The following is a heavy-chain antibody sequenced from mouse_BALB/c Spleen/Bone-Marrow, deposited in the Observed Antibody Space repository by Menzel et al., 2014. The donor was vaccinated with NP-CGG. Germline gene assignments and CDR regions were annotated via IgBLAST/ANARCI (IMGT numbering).Heavy chain of an antibody. V-gene: IGHV1-77*01. Sequence: QVQLQQSGAELARPGASVKLSCKASGYTFTDYYINRVKQRTGQGLEWIGEIYPGSGNTYYNEKFKGKATLTADKSSSTAYMQLSSLTSEDSAVYFCAKGGYGSSYVRYYAMDYWGQGTSVTVSS. D-gene: IGHD1-1*01. CDR3: AKGGYGSSYVRYYAMDY. J-gene: IGHJ4*01. CDR1: GYTFTDYY. CDR2: IYPGSGNT.